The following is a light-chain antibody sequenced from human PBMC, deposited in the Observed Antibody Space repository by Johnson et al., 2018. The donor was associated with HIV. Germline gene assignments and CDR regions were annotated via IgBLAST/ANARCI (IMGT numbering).Light chain of an antibody. Sequence: QSVLTQPPSVSAAPGHKINISCSGSTSNIGSNYVSWYQQLPGTAPKLLIYDNNKRPSGIPDRFSGSKSGTSATLGITGLQTGDEADYYCGTWDSSLSAGVFGTGTKVTVL. V-gene: IGLV1-51*01. CDR2: DNN. J-gene: IGLJ1*01. CDR3: GTWDSSLSAGV. CDR1: TSNIGSNY.